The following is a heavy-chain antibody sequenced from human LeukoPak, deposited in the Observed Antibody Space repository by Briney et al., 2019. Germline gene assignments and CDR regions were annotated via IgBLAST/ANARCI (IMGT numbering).Heavy chain of an antibody. J-gene: IGHJ4*02. Sequence: GGSLRLSCAASGFTFSSYWMHWVRQAPGKGLVWVSRINSDGSSTGYADSVKGRFTVSRDNSKNTLYVQMKSLRAEDTAVYYCAKDSVVVPGNVNYFDYWGQGTLVTVSS. CDR2: INSDGSST. V-gene: IGHV3-74*01. CDR3: AKDSVVVPGNVNYFDY. D-gene: IGHD2-21*02. CDR1: GFTFSSYW.